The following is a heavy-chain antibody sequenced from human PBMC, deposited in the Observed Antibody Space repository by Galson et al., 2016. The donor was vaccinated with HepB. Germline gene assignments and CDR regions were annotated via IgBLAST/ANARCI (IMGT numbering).Heavy chain of an antibody. D-gene: IGHD3-10*01. V-gene: IGHV3-30*18. CDR2: ISYDGSNK. Sequence: SLRLSCAASGFTFSNFGMHWVRQLPGKGLEWVAVISYDGSNKKYLESVKGRFTISRDTSKNMMYLEMNSLRGEDTAVYYCAKGPAFGESPGGYGLDVWGRGTAVTVSS. CDR3: AKGPAFGESPGGYGLDV. CDR1: GFTFSNFG. J-gene: IGHJ6*02.